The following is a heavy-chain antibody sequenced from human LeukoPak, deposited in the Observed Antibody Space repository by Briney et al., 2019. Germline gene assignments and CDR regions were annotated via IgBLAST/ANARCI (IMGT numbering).Heavy chain of an antibody. CDR2: ISYDGSNK. Sequence: GGSLRLSCAASGFTFSSYAMHWVRQAPGKGLEWVAVISYDGSNKYYADSVKGRFTISRDNSKNTLYLQMNSLRAEDTAVYYCARGVYWLAHYYYYYMDVWGKGTTVTVSS. CDR1: GFTFSSYA. D-gene: IGHD6-19*01. CDR3: ARGVYWLAHYYYYYMDV. V-gene: IGHV3-30-3*01. J-gene: IGHJ6*03.